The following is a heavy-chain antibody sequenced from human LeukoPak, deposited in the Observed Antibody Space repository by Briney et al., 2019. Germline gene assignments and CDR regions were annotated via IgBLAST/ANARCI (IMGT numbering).Heavy chain of an antibody. CDR3: ARSPISSFYYYYGMDV. CDR1: GGSFSGYY. J-gene: IGHJ6*02. Sequence: SETLSLTCAVCGGSFSGYYWSWIRQPPGKGLEWIGYIYYSGSTNYNPSLKSRVTISVDTSKNQFSLKLSSVTAADTAVYYCARSPISSFYYYYGMDVWGQGTTVTVSS. D-gene: IGHD3-3*02. CDR2: IYYSGST. V-gene: IGHV4-59*01.